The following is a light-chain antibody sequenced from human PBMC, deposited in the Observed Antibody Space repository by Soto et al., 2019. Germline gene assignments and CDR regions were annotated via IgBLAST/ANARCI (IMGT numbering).Light chain of an antibody. CDR1: SSDVGGYNY. Sequence: QSALTQPPSASGSPGQSVTISCTGTSSDVGGYNYVSWYQQYPGKVPKLMVYEVNKRPSGVPDRFSGSKSGNTASLTVSGLQAEDEADYYCSSYALGHDVFGTGTNLTVL. CDR3: SSYALGHDV. V-gene: IGLV2-8*01. J-gene: IGLJ1*01. CDR2: EVN.